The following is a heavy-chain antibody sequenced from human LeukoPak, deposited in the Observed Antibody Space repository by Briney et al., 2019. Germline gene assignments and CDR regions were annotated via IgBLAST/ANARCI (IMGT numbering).Heavy chain of an antibody. J-gene: IGHJ4*02. D-gene: IGHD3-22*01. CDR1: RFTFSDYY. Sequence: TGGSLRLSCAASRFTFSDYYMSWIRQAPGKGLEWVSGISGSGGITHYADSVRGRFTISRDNSKNTLYLQMNSLRAEDTAVYYCAKDPTDFDSSGQTYFDYWGQGSLVTVSS. V-gene: IGHV3-23*01. CDR2: ISGSGGIT. CDR3: AKDPTDFDSSGQTYFDY.